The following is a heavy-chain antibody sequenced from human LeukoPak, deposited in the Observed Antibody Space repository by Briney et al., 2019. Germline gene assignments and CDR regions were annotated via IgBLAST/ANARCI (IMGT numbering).Heavy chain of an antibody. V-gene: IGHV3-30*02. CDR3: ARSRAFDY. CDR2: IKPDGSNK. Sequence: PGGSLRLSCAASGFTFSSYGMHWVRQAPGKGLEWVALIKPDGSNKYYAGSVKGRFTISRDNSKNTLHLQMNSLRAEDTAVYYCARSRAFDYWGQGTLVTVSS. CDR1: GFTFSSYG. D-gene: IGHD2/OR15-2a*01. J-gene: IGHJ4*02.